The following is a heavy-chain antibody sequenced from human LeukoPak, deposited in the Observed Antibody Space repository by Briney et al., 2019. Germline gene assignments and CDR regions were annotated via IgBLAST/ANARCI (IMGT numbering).Heavy chain of an antibody. Sequence: GESLKISCQGFGYSFTKYWIGWVRQMPEKGLEWMGIIYPEDSDTKYSPSFQGLVTISVDTSSNTTYLQWRSLKASDTAMYYCAIPSWGQRGHSWVDPWGQGTLDTVSS. CDR2: IYPEDSDT. CDR1: GYSFTKYW. J-gene: IGHJ5*02. D-gene: IGHD3-16*01. V-gene: IGHV5-51*01. CDR3: AIPSWGQRGHSWVDP.